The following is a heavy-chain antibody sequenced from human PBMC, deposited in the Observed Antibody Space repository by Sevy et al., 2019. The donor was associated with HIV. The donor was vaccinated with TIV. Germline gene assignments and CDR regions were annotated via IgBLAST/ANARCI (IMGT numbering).Heavy chain of an antibody. CDR1: GFTFSKYS. CDR3: AREGCTKPHDY. V-gene: IGHV3-23*01. D-gene: IGHD2-8*01. J-gene: IGHJ4*02. Sequence: GGSLRLSCAASGFTFSKYSMSWVLQPPGKGLEWVSTLSFGCGEINYADSVKGRFTISRDNSNSSVYLQMNKQRTEDTAVYYCAREGCTKPHDYWGQGTLVTVSS. CDR2: LSFGCGEI.